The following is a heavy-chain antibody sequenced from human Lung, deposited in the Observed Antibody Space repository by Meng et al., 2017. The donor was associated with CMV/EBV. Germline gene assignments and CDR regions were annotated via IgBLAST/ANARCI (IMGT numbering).Heavy chain of an antibody. Sequence: SVXVSXKAPEGTFKSYSISWMRQAPGQGLEWMGGIIPLLNKAHYAEKFKGRVTITADKSTSTAYMELRGLKIEDTAVYYCARVLVLIKIDTEEYSWFDPWXQGTPVTVSS. CDR3: ARVLVLIKIDTEEYSWFDP. D-gene: IGHD2-8*01. V-gene: IGHV1-69*10. CDR1: EGTFKSYS. J-gene: IGHJ5*02. CDR2: IIPLLNKA.